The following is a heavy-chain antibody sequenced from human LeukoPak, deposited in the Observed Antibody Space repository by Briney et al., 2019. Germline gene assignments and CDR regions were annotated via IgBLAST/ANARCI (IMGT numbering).Heavy chain of an antibody. CDR3: ARHVVGYNLDY. Sequence: SETLSLTCAVYGGSFSGYYWSWLRQPPGKGLEWIGSIYYSGCTYYNPSLKSRVTISVDTSKNQFSLKLSSVTAADTTVYYCARHVVGYNLDYWGQGTLVTVSS. CDR2: IYYSGCT. J-gene: IGHJ4*02. D-gene: IGHD5-24*01. CDR1: GGSFSGYY. V-gene: IGHV4-34*01.